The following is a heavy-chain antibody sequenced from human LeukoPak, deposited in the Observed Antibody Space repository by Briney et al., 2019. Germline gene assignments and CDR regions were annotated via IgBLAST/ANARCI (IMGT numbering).Heavy chain of an antibody. J-gene: IGHJ3*02. CDR3: VRGHYYYDSSGYLRDYDAFDI. CDR1: GFTFSSYA. CDR2: ISGSGGST. D-gene: IGHD3-22*01. Sequence: GGSLRLSCAASGFTFSSYAMSWVRQAPGKGLEWVSAISGSGGSTYYADSVKGRFTISRDNSKNTLYLQMNSLRAEDTAVYYCVRGHYYYDSSGYLRDYDAFDIWGQGTMVTVSS. V-gene: IGHV3-23*01.